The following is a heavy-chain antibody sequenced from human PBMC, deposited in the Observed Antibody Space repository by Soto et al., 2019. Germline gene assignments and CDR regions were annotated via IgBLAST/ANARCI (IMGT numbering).Heavy chain of an antibody. CDR3: AKDRLGGNFDY. CDR2: INSAGSST. Sequence: PGGSLRLSCAASGFTFSSYWMHWVRQAPGKGLVWVSRINSAGSSTNYADSVKGRFTISRDNSKNTLYLQMNSLRVEDTALYYCAKDRLGGNFDYWGQGTQVTVSS. CDR1: GFTFSSYW. J-gene: IGHJ4*02. V-gene: IGHV3-74*01.